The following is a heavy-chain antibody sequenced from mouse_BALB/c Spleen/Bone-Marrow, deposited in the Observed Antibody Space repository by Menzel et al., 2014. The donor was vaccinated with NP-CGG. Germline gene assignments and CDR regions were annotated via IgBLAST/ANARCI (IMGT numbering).Heavy chain of an antibody. Sequence: EAQLQQSGAELVRSGASVKLSCSASGFNIKHYYIHWVKQRPEQGLEWIGWIDPENGDTEYAPKFQGKATMTADTSSNTAYLQLSSLTSEDTAVYYCKASSLITADYWGQGTTLTVAS. CDR1: GFNIKHYY. J-gene: IGHJ2*01. V-gene: IGHV14-4*02. CDR2: IDPENGDT. D-gene: IGHD1-2*01. CDR3: KASSLITADY.